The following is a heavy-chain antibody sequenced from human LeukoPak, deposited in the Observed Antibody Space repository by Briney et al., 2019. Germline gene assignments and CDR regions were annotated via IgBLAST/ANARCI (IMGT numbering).Heavy chain of an antibody. J-gene: IGHJ4*02. V-gene: IGHV4-34*01. D-gene: IGHD2-15*01. Sequence: SETLSLTCAVYGGSFSGYYWSWIRQPPGKGLEWIGEINHRGSANYNPSLKSRVTVSLDTSKNQFSLKLSSVTAADTAVYYCARAPGAALDWGQGTLVTVSS. CDR1: GGSFSGYY. CDR2: INHRGSA. CDR3: ARAPGAALD.